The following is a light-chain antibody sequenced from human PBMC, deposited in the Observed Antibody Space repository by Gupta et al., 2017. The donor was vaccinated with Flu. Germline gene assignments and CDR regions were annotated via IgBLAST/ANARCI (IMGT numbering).Light chain of an antibody. Sequence: EIVLTQSPATLSLSPGERATLSCRASQSISTYLAWYQQKPGQAPRLLIYDASNRATGIPARFGGSGSGTDFTLTISSLEPEDFAVYYWQQRSNWLTFGGGTKVEIK. V-gene: IGKV3-11*01. CDR2: DAS. J-gene: IGKJ4*01. CDR3: QQRSNWLT. CDR1: QSISTY.